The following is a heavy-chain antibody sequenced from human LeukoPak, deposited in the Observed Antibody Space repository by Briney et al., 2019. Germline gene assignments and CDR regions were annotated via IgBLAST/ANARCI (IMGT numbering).Heavy chain of an antibody. CDR1: GFTFSSYS. D-gene: IGHD1-1*01. CDR3: AINWNLDY. J-gene: IGHJ4*02. V-gene: IGHV3-48*01. CDR2: ISSSSSTI. Sequence: GGSLRLSCAASGFTFSSYSMNWVRQAPGKGLEWVSYISSSSSTIYYADSVKGRFTISRDNPKNTLSLQMNSLRAEDTAVYYCAINWNLDYWGQGTLVTVSS.